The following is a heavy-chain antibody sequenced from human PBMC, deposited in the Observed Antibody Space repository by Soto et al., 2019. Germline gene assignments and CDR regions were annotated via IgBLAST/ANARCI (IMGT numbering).Heavy chain of an antibody. V-gene: IGHV3-48*03. CDR1: GFTFSNSE. Sequence: GSLRLSCAASGFTFSNSEMFWVRQAPGKGLEWVSKINYSGSNIYYSKSVKGRFTISRDNAKNSLYLQMNSLTDEDTAIYFCASEALCGADCYFFEYWGPGTMVTVS. D-gene: IGHD2-21*02. J-gene: IGHJ4*02. CDR3: ASEALCGADCYFFEY. CDR2: INYSGSNI.